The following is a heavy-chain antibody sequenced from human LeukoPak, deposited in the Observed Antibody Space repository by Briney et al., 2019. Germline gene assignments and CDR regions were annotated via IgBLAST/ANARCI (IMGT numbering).Heavy chain of an antibody. V-gene: IGHV4-38-2*02. CDR3: ARDEDMGGSGSYLGFNWFDP. D-gene: IGHD3-10*01. Sequence: PSETLSLTCTVSGYSISSGYYWGWIRQPPGKGLEWIGSIYHSGSTYYNPSLKSRVTMSVDTSKNQFSLKLSSVTAADTAVYYCARDEDMGGSGSYLGFNWFDPWGQGTLVTVSS. J-gene: IGHJ5*02. CDR1: GYSISSGYY. CDR2: IYHSGST.